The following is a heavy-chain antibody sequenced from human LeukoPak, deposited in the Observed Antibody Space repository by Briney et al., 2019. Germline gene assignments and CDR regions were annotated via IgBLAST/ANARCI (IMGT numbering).Heavy chain of an antibody. CDR3: ASHIAVAGPFDY. CDR2: IYYSGST. J-gene: IGHJ4*02. CDR1: GGSISSFY. D-gene: IGHD6-19*01. V-gene: IGHV4-59*08. Sequence: SETLSLTCAVSGGSISSFYWSWIRQPPGKGLEWIGYIYYSGSTNYNPSLKSRVTISVDTSKNQFSLKLSSVTAADTAVYYCASHIAVAGPFDYWGQGTLVTVSS.